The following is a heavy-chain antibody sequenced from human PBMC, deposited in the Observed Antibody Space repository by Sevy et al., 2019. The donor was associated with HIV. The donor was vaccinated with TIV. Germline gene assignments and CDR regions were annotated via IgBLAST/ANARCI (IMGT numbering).Heavy chain of an antibody. V-gene: IGHV3-11*04. CDR1: GFTLSNYY. CDR2: ISSTSTTI. D-gene: IGHD3-10*01. J-gene: IGHJ5*02. CDR3: ARDLWFGSFWGNWFDP. Sequence: GGSLRLSCAASGFTLSNYYMSWIRQAPGKGLEWVSYISSTSTTIYYADSVKGRLTISRDNAKNSLYLQMNSLRAEDTAVYYCARDLWFGSFWGNWFDPWGLGTLVTVSS.